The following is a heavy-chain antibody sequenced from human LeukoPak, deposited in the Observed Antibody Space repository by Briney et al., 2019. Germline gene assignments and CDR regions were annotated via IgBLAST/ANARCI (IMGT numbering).Heavy chain of an antibody. J-gene: IGHJ4*02. CDR2: IYHSGST. CDR1: GGSISSGGYS. D-gene: IGHD2-21*02. CDR3: ARHPAYCGGDCCFDY. Sequence: PSQTLSLTCAVSGGSISSGGYSWNWIRQPPGKGLEWIGYIYHSGSTYYNPSLKSRVTLSVDRSKNQFSLKLSSVTAADTAVYYCARHPAYCGGDCCFDYWGQGTLVTVSS. V-gene: IGHV4-30-2*01.